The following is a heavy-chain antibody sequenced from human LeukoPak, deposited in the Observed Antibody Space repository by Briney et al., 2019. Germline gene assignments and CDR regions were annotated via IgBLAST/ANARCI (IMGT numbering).Heavy chain of an antibody. J-gene: IGHJ6*03. Sequence: SETLSLTCTVSGGPISSSSYYWGWIRQPPGKGLEWIGSIFYSGSTYYNPSLKSRVTISVDTSKNQFSLKLSSVTAADTAVYYCARGIYYYYYMDVWGKGTTVTVSS. CDR2: IFYSGST. V-gene: IGHV4-39*07. CDR3: ARGIYYYYYMDV. CDR1: GGPISSSSYY. D-gene: IGHD3-10*01.